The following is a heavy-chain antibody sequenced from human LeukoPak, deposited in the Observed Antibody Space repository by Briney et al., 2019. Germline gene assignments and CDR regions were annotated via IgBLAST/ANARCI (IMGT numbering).Heavy chain of an antibody. CDR3: AKSIVPFAPYFYYYAMDV. V-gene: IGHV3-9*01. Sequence: SGRSLRLSCATSGFTFDDYAMHWVRQVPGKGLEWVSGISWNSVSIDYADSVKGRFTISRDNAKNSLYLQMNSLRPEDTAFYYCAKSIVPFAPYFYYYAMDVWGQGTTVTVSS. CDR1: GFTFDDYA. D-gene: IGHD2-2*01. CDR2: ISWNSVSI. J-gene: IGHJ6*02.